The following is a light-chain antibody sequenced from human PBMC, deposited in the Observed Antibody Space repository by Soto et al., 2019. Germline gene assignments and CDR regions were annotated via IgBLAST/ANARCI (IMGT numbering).Light chain of an antibody. J-gene: IGKJ3*01. CDR1: QSISSN. CDR3: QQSHSTPFT. CDR2: GAS. Sequence: DIQMTQSPSSLSASVGDRVTITCRASQSISSNLNWYQQKPGKAPKLLIYGASSLERGVPSRFSGGGSGTYFTLTISSLQPEDFATYFCQQSHSTPFTFGPGTKVDIK. V-gene: IGKV1-39*01.